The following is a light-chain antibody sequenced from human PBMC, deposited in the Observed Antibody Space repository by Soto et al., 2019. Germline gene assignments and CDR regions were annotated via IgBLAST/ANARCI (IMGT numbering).Light chain of an antibody. CDR2: DAS. CDR1: QGISSY. CDR3: QQYNSYSPRT. Sequence: AIRMTQSPSSLSASTGDRVTITCRSSQGISSYLAWYQQKPGKAPNLLIYDASTLENGVPSRFSGSASGTDFTLTISSLQPYDFATYYCQQYNSYSPRTFGQGTKVDIK. J-gene: IGKJ1*01. V-gene: IGKV1-8*01.